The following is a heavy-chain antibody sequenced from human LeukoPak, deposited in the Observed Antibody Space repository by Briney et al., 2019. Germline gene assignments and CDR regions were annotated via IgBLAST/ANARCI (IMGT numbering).Heavy chain of an antibody. V-gene: IGHV3-74*01. CDR1: GFTFRSYW. D-gene: IGHD3-22*01. CDR3: AVLSSGYPVDY. CDR2: INSDGSST. J-gene: IGHJ4*02. Sequence: GGSLRLSCAASGFTFRSYWMHWVRQAPGKGLVWVSRINSDGSSTTYADSVKGRFTISRDNAKDTLHLQMNSLRVEDTAVYYCAVLSSGYPVDYWGQGTLVTVSS.